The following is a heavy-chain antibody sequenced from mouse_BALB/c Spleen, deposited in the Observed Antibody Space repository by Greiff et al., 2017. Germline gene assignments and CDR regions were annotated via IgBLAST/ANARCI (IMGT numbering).Heavy chain of an antibody. V-gene: IGHV5-17*02. D-gene: IGHD2-2*01. Sequence: DVKLVESGGGLVQPGGSRKLSCAASGFTFSSFGKHWVRQAPEKGLEWVAYISSGSSTIYYADTVKGRFTISRDNPKNTLFLQMTSLRSEDTAMYYCARGLPLYAMDYWGQGTSVTVSS. CDR1: GFTFSSFG. CDR2: ISSGSSTI. CDR3: ARGLPLYAMDY. J-gene: IGHJ4*01.